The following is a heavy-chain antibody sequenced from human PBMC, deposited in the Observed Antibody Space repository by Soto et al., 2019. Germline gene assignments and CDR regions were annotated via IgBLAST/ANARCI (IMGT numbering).Heavy chain of an antibody. CDR3: ARDPTGRRDFDV. D-gene: IGHD2-8*02. V-gene: IGHV3-11*04. CDR1: VFSFSDYY. J-gene: IGHJ4*02. Sequence: GGSLRLSCAASVFSFSDYYMAWIRQAPGKGLEWVSYIDNSGTTMNYADSVKGRFTISRDNAKNSLYLQMSSLRVEDTAVYYCARDPTGRRDFDVWGQGTLVTVSS. CDR2: IDNSGTTM.